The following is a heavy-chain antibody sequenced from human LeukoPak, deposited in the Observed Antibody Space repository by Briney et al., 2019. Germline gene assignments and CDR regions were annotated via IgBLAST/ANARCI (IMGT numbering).Heavy chain of an antibody. CDR1: GFTFSSYA. D-gene: IGHD6-19*01. V-gene: IGHV3-23*01. CDR3: AKWDNSGWYSFDY. Sequence: PGGSLRLSCTASGFTFSSYAMSWVRQAPGKGPEWVSGINKSGGDRHNADSAKGRFTISRDNSKNTLYLQMNSLRADGTATYYCAKWDNSGWYSFDYWGQGTLVTVSS. J-gene: IGHJ4*02. CDR2: INKSGGDR.